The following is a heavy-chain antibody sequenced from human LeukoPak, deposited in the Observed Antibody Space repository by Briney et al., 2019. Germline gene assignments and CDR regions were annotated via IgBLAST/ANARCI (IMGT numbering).Heavy chain of an antibody. V-gene: IGHV3-30-3*01. J-gene: IGHJ4*02. CDR3: ARDWAWGGFDS. CDR2: ISYDGSNK. Sequence: GGSLRLSCAASGFTFSSYAVHWVRQAPGKWLEWVAVISYDGSNKYYADSVKGRFTVSRDNAKNTLYLQMNSLRDDDTAVYYCARDWAWGGFDSWGQGVLVTVSS. D-gene: IGHD3-16*01. CDR1: GFTFSSYA.